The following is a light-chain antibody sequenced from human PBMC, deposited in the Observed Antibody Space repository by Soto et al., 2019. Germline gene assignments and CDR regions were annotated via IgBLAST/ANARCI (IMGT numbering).Light chain of an antibody. V-gene: IGKV1-5*01. CDR2: DAY. Sequence: DIQMTQSPSTLSASVGDRVTITCRASQSISNWLAWYQRKPGKAPKLLIYDAYNLQGGVPSRFSGSESGTEFTLTINSLQPDDFATYYCQQYNSYPWTFGQGTKVDI. CDR1: QSISNW. CDR3: QQYNSYPWT. J-gene: IGKJ1*01.